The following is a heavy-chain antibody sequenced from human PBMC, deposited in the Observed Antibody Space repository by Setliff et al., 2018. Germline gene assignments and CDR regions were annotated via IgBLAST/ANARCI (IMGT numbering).Heavy chain of an antibody. V-gene: IGHV4-59*11. Sequence: SETLSLTCTVSGASINSHYWSWIRQPPGKGLEWIGYIYYSGSTNYNPSLKSRVTISVDTSNNHFSLKLISVTAADTAVYYCARMVGTPDGWFDPWGQGTLVTVSS. J-gene: IGHJ5*02. D-gene: IGHD1-26*01. CDR3: ARMVGTPDGWFDP. CDR2: IYYSGST. CDR1: GASINSHY.